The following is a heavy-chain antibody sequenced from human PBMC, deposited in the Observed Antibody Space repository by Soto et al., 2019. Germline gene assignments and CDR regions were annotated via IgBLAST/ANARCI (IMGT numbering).Heavy chain of an antibody. D-gene: IGHD3-3*01. CDR1: VFTFSNYA. CDR3: AKAVRVFWSDYPTIES. CDR2: ISGDDDTT. V-gene: IGHV3-23*01. Sequence: PVGSLRLSCASSVFTFSNYAMTCVRHSPGKWLEWVSGISGDDDTTYYADSVKGRFSISRDISKNTLYLQMNSLRAEDTALYYCAKAVRVFWSDYPTIESWGQGTLVTVSS. J-gene: IGHJ4*02.